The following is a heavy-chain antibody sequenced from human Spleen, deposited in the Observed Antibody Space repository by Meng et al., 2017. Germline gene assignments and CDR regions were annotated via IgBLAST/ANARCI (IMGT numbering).Heavy chain of an antibody. CDR2: INTYNGHT. CDR1: GYTFTGHG. V-gene: IGHV1-18*01. CDR3: ARRHSGYDP. Sequence: QVKGVQSGAEMKKPWASVKVPCKASGYTFTGHGITWARQAPGQGLEWMGWINTYNGHTNYADKLQGRVTMTTDTSTATAYMELRSLRSDDTAIYYCARRHSGYDPWGQGTLVTVSS. D-gene: IGHD5-12*01. J-gene: IGHJ5*02.